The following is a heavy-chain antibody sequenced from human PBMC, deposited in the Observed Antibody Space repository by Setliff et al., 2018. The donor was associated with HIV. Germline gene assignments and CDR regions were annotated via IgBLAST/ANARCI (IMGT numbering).Heavy chain of an antibody. D-gene: IGHD6-13*01. CDR1: GYTLPELS. CDR2: FDTEDGET. V-gene: IGHV1-24*01. J-gene: IGHJ1*01. CDR3: ATDPGYSSTWYSESFQR. Sequence: AASVKVSCKISGYTLPELSIHWVRQAPGKGLEWMANFDTEDGETFYAQKFQGRLTMTEDTSTDTAYMELSSLRSDDTAMYYCATDPGYSSTWYSESFQRWGQGTVVTSPQ.